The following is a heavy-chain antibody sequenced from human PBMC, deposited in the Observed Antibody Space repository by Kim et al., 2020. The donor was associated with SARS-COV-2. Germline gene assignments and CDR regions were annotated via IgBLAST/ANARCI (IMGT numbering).Heavy chain of an antibody. Sequence: VKGRFTISRDNTKNTLYLQMHSLRCDDTAIYFCAKERQQLTRYYYFYGMDVWGQGTTVTVSS. V-gene: IGHV3-23*01. D-gene: IGHD6-13*01. CDR3: AKERQQLTRYYYFYGMDV. J-gene: IGHJ6*02.